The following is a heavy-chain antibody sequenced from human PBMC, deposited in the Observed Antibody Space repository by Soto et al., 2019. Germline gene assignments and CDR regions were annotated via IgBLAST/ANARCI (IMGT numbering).Heavy chain of an antibody. J-gene: IGHJ5*02. V-gene: IGHV4-39*01. Sequence: QLRLQESGPGLIKPSETLTLTCSVSGASINSSGYYSGWIRQPPGKGREWIASFFYSGSINYSPSLKSRATIYVDTSRNQIALNLSAVTAADRGFYYCARHRNTRFSWDWVDTWGQGTIVTVPS. CDR3: ARHRNTRFSWDWVDT. CDR1: GASINSSGYY. D-gene: IGHD6-13*01. CDR2: FFYSGSI.